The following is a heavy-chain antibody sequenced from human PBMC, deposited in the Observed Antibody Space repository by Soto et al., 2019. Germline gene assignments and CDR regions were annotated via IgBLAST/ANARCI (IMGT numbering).Heavy chain of an antibody. J-gene: IGHJ5*02. CDR1: GFTFSDYW. D-gene: IGHD5-18*01. V-gene: IGHV3-7*01. CDR2: IKQDASEK. Sequence: GGSLRLSCAASGFTFSDYWMSWVRQAPGKGLEWVANIKQDASEKYYVDSVKGRFTISRDNAKNSLYLQMNSLRVEDTAVYHCARGGYRQFDPWGQGTLVTVSS. CDR3: ARGGYRQFDP.